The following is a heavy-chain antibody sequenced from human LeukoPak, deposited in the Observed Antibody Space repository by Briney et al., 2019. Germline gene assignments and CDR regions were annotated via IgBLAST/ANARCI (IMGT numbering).Heavy chain of an antibody. CDR3: ARRSRIAAAIPRAFDI. V-gene: IGHV1-2*02. D-gene: IGHD6-13*01. CDR1: GYTFTSYY. CDR2: INPNSGGT. J-gene: IGHJ3*02. Sequence: GASVKVSCKASGYTFTSYYMHWVRQAPGHGLEWMGWINPNSGGTNYAQKFQGRVTMTRDTSISTAYMELSRLRSDDTAVYYCARRSRIAAAIPRAFDIWGQGTMVTVSS.